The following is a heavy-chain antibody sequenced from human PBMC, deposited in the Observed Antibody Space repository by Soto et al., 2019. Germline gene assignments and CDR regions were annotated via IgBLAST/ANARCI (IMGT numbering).Heavy chain of an antibody. J-gene: IGHJ4*02. Sequence: EVHLLESGGGLAQPGGSLRLSCAASGFTFRTYAMSWVRQAPGKGLEWVSTITDSGGSTYYAASVKGRFTISRDNSENTLYLLMNSLSAEDTALYYCAKVHGPGTYYNFPDYWGQGTLVTVSS. D-gene: IGHD3-10*01. CDR3: AKVHGPGTYYNFPDY. V-gene: IGHV3-23*01. CDR1: GFTFRTYA. CDR2: ITDSGGST.